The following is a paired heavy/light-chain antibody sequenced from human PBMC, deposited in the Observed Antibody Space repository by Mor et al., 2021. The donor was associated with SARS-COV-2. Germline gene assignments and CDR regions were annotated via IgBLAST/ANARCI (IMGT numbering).Light chain of an antibody. J-gene: IGLJ3*02. CDR1: SGSIASNY. CDR2: EDN. CDR3: QSYDYFDWV. V-gene: IGLV6-57*01. Sequence: NFMLTQPHSVSESPGKTVTISCTRSSGSIASNYVQWYQQRPGSSPTTVIYEDNQRPSGVPDRFSGSIDSSSNSASLTISGLMTEDEAEYFCQSYDYFDWVFGGGTKLTVL.
Heavy chain of an antibody. D-gene: IGHD5-12*01. J-gene: IGHJ1*01. CDR2: IIPILGIA. Sequence: QVQLVQSGAEVKKPGSSVKVSCKASGGTFSSYAISWVRQAPGQGLEWMGRIIPILGIANYAQKFQGRVTITADKSTSTAYMELSSLRSEDTAVYYCARDPLPQKNVLGLPRPGDFQHWGQGTLVTVSS. CDR1: GGTFSSYA. V-gene: IGHV1-69*04. CDR3: ARDPLPQKNVLGLPRPGDFQH.